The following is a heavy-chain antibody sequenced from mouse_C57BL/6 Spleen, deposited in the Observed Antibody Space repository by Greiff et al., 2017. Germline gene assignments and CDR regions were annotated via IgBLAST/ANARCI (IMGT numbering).Heavy chain of an antibody. D-gene: IGHD1-2*01. CDR1: GFTFSDFY. Sequence: EVKVVESGGGLVQSGRSLRLSCATSGFTFSDFYMEWVRQAPGKGLEWIAASRNKANDYTTEYSASVKGRFIVSRDTSQSILYLQMNALRAEDTAIYYCARYGDGLYAMDYGGQGTSVTVSS. V-gene: IGHV7-1*01. J-gene: IGHJ4*01. CDR3: ARYGDGLYAMDY. CDR2: SRNKANDYTT.